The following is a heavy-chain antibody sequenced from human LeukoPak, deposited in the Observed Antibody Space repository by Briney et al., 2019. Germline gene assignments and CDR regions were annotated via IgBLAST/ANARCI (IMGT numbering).Heavy chain of an antibody. J-gene: IGHJ1*01. CDR3: AREAAAGTYFQH. CDR1: GGSISSSSYY. Sequence: SETLSLTCTVSGGSISSSSYYWGWIRQPPGKGLEWIGSIYYSGSTYYNPSLKSRVTISVGTSKNQFSLKLSSVTAADTAVYYCAREAAAGTYFQHWGQGTLVTVSS. D-gene: IGHD6-13*01. CDR2: IYYSGST. V-gene: IGHV4-39*07.